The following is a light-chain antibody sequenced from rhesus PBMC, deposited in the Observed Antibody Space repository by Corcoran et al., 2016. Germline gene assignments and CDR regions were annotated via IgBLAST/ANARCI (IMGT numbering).Light chain of an antibody. CDR1: QNIYSK. V-gene: IGKV1-74*01. CDR3: QHGYGISALS. Sequence: DIQMTQSPSALSASVGDRVTISCRASQNIYSKLAWYQQKPGKAPKLLIYAAPTLQSGVPSRFSGSGSGTDFTLTLSSLQPEDFVTYYCQHGYGISALSFGGGTKVEIK. J-gene: IGKJ4*01. CDR2: AAP.